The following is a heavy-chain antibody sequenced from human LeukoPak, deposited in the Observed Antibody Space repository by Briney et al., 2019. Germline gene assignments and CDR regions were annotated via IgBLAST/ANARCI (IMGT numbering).Heavy chain of an antibody. CDR1: GGSISSNY. Sequence: PSETLSLTCTVSGGSISSNYWSWIRQPAGKGLEWIGRIYSSGSTNYIPSLKSRVTMSVDTSKNQFSLKLNSVTAADTAVYYCAREYYLPIVVVAAANLDYYYYYYMDVWGKGTTVTVSS. V-gene: IGHV4-4*07. J-gene: IGHJ6*03. D-gene: IGHD2-2*01. CDR3: AREYYLPIVVVAAANLDYYYYYYMDV. CDR2: IYSSGST.